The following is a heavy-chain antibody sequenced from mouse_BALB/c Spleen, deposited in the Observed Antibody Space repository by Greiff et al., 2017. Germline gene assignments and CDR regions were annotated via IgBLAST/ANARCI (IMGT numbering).Heavy chain of an antibody. CDR3: NACYGFFYAMDY. J-gene: IGHJ4*01. V-gene: IGHV14-4*02. CDR2: IDPENGDT. D-gene: IGHD1-2*01. CDR1: GFNIKDYY. Sequence: EVQLQQSGAELVRSGASVKLSCTASGFNIKDYYMHWVKQRPEQGLEWIGWIDPENGDTEYAPKFQGKATMTADTSSNTAYLQLSSLTSEDTAVYYCNACYGFFYAMDYWGQGTSVTVSS.